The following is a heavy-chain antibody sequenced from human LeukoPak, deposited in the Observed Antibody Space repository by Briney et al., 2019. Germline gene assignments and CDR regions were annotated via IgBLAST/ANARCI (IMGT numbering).Heavy chain of an antibody. Sequence: PGGSLRLSCAASGFTFSSYGMHWVRQAPGKGLEWVAVIWFDGSNKYYADSVKGRFTISRDNSKNTLYLQMNSLSAEDTAVYYCARGEEQQLYAFDIWGQGTMVTVSS. CDR2: IWFDGSNK. CDR1: GFTFSSYG. V-gene: IGHV3-33*01. D-gene: IGHD6-13*01. CDR3: ARGEEQQLYAFDI. J-gene: IGHJ3*02.